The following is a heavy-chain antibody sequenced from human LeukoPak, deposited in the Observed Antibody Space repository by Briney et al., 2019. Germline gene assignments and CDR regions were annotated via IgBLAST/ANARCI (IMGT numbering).Heavy chain of an antibody. CDR2: ISGDGTAR. Sequence: GGSLRLSCAASGFTSSSYWMHWVRQVPGKGLVWVSRISGDGTARNYADSVKGRFTISRDNSKNTLYLQMNSLRAEDTAVYYCARDQTIFGVVISYGMDVWGQGTTVTVSS. J-gene: IGHJ6*02. CDR3: ARDQTIFGVVISYGMDV. D-gene: IGHD3-3*01. CDR1: GFTSSSYW. V-gene: IGHV3-74*01.